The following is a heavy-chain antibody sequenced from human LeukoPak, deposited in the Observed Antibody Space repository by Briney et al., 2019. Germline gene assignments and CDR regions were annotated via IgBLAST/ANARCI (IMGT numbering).Heavy chain of an antibody. J-gene: IGHJ4*02. CDR1: GGSFSGYY. V-gene: IGHV4-34*01. CDR3: ARGMEEMASH. Sequence: PSETLSLTCAVYGGSFSGYYWSWIRQPPGKGLEWIGEINHSGSTNYNPSLKSRVTISVDTSKNQFSLKLSSVTAADTAVYYCARGMEEMASHWGQGTLVTVSS. CDR2: INHSGST. D-gene: IGHD5-24*01.